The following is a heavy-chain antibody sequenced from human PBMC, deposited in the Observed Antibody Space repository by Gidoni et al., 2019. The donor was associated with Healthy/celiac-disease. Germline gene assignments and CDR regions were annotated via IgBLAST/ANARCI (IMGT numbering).Heavy chain of an antibody. CDR3: ARVGVWGGYYYGMDV. J-gene: IGHJ6*02. D-gene: IGHD2-21*02. V-gene: IGHV3-7*03. Sequence: EVQLVDSGGGLVQPGGSLRLSCVASGFTFSNYWMSWVRQAPGKGLEWVANIKQDGSEKYYVDSVKGRFTISRDNAKSSLYLQMNSLRAEDTAVYYCARVGVWGGYYYGMDVWGQGTTVTVSS. CDR2: IKQDGSEK. CDR1: GFTFSNYW.